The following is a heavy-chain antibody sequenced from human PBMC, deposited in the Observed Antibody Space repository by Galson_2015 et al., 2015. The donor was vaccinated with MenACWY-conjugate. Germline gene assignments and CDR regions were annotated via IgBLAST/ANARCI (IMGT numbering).Heavy chain of an antibody. Sequence: QSGAEVKKPGESLQISCKGSGYSFTSYWIGWVRQMPGKGLEWMGIIYPGDSDTRYSLSFQGQVTISADKSISTAYLQWSSLKASDTAMYYCARRVGDIAAAGTMDVWGQGTTVTVSS. V-gene: IGHV5-51*01. J-gene: IGHJ6*02. CDR1: GYSFTSYW. D-gene: IGHD6-13*01. CDR3: ARRVGDIAAAGTMDV. CDR2: IYPGDSDT.